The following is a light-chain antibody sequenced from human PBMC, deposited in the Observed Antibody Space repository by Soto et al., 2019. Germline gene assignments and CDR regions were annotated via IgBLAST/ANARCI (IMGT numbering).Light chain of an antibody. V-gene: IGKV3-11*01. J-gene: IGKJ1*01. CDR2: DVS. CDR3: QQRSHRPRT. CDR1: QNISSY. Sequence: KAPGTRWLSQGDRPTLSCRASQNISSYLMWYQQKPGQAPRLLIYDVSNRATGIPARFSGSGSGTDFSLTISSLEPEDFAVYCCQQRSHRPRTFGQGTKADI.